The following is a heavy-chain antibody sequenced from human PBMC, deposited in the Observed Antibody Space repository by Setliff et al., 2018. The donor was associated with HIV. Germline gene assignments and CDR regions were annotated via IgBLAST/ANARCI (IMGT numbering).Heavy chain of an antibody. J-gene: IGHJ4*02. Sequence: ASVKVSCKPSGYTFTTYGLSWVRQAPGQGLEWMGWISTYSDETSSSQNLQGRLTMTRDTSTSTVYMELRSLRSDDTAVYYCARDRQDYSAGSYIYYFDYWGQGTLVTVSS. CDR1: GYTFTTYG. CDR3: ARDRQDYSAGSYIYYFDY. CDR2: ISTYSDET. V-gene: IGHV1-18*01. D-gene: IGHD3-10*01.